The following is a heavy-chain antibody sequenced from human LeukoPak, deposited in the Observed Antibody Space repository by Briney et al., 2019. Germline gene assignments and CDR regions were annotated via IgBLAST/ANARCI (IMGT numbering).Heavy chain of an antibody. J-gene: IGHJ6*04. CDR2: ITPIFGTA. Sequence: GASVKVSCKASGGTFSSYAISRARQAPGQGFEWMGGITPIFGTANYAQKFQGRVTITADESTSTAYMELSGLRSEDTAVYYCARGELGYCSSTSCRTPQGKYYYGMDVWGKGTTVTVSS. V-gene: IGHV1-69*13. CDR3: ARGELGYCSSTSCRTPQGKYYYGMDV. D-gene: IGHD2-2*01. CDR1: GGTFSSYA.